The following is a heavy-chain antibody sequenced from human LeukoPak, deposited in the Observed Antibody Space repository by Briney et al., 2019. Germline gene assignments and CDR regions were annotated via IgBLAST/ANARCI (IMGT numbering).Heavy chain of an antibody. CDR1: GFTFRSYW. D-gene: IGHD3-16*01. CDR2: MKSDGSSR. Sequence: GGSLRLSCEASGFTFRSYWMHWVRQAPGRGLVWVSSMKSDGSSRTYADSVKDRVTISRDNTNNTLYLQMSSLIAADTAVYYCTRGGSYGDFWGQGTLVTVSS. CDR3: TRGGSYGDF. V-gene: IGHV3-74*01. J-gene: IGHJ4*02.